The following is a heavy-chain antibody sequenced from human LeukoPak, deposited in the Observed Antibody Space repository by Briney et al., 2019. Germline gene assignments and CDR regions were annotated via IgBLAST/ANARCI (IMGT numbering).Heavy chain of an antibody. CDR2: IYTSGST. CDR1: GGSISSYY. V-gene: IGHV4-4*07. Sequence: SETLSLTXTVSGGSISSYYWSWIRQPAGKGLEWIGRIYTSGSTNYNPSLKSRVTMSVDTSKNQFSLKLSSVTAADTAVYYCAREFLSYYDSSGYYYGWYFDLWGRGTLVTVSS. J-gene: IGHJ2*01. D-gene: IGHD3-22*01. CDR3: AREFLSYYDSSGYYYGWYFDL.